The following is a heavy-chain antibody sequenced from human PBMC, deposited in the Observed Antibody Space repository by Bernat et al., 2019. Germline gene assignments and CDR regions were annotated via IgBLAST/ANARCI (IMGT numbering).Heavy chain of an antibody. CDR1: GFTFGDYA. V-gene: IGHV3-49*04. Sequence: EVQLVESGGGLVQPGRSLRLSCTASGFTFGDYAMSWVRQAPGKGLVWVGFIRSKAYGGTTEYAASVKGSFTISRDDSKSIAYLQMNSLKTEDTAVYYCTREANEMATINYFDYWGQGTLVTVSS. CDR2: IRSKAYGGTT. CDR3: TREANEMATINYFDY. J-gene: IGHJ4*02. D-gene: IGHD5-24*01.